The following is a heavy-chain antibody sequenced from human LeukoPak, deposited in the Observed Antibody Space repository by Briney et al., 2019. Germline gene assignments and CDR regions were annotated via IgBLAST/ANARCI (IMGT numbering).Heavy chain of an antibody. Sequence: TGGSLRLSCAASGFTFSGYEMNWVRQAPGKGLEWVSYISSRGSTIYYADSVKGRFTISRDNAKNSLYLQMNSLRAEDTAVYYCARSKGIAVAGTIDPWGQGTLVTVSS. J-gene: IGHJ5*02. CDR1: GFTFSGYE. V-gene: IGHV3-48*03. CDR2: ISSRGSTI. CDR3: ARSKGIAVAGTIDP. D-gene: IGHD6-19*01.